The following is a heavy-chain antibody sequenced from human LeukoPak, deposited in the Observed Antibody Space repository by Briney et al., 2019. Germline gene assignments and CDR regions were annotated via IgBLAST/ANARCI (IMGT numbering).Heavy chain of an antibody. CDR1: GFTFSSYS. CDR2: ISSSSSTI. CDR3: TRVEETATTAAIIRKYSYYYYYMDV. Sequence: GGSLRLSCAASGFTFSSYSMNWVRQAPGKGLEWVSHISSSSSTIYYADSVKGRFTISRDNAKSSLYLQMNSLRAEDTAVYYCTRVEETATTAAIIRKYSYYYYYMDVWGKGNTVTVSS. D-gene: IGHD4-11*01. V-gene: IGHV3-48*01. J-gene: IGHJ6*03.